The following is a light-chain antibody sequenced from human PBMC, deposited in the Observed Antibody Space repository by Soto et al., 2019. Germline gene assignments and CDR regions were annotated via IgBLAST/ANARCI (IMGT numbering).Light chain of an antibody. CDR2: DAS. V-gene: IGKV1-33*01. CDR1: QDISNY. CDR3: QQYDNLPLT. J-gene: IGKJ4*01. Sequence: DIQMTQSPSSLSASVGDRVTIPCQASQDISNYLNWYQQKPGKAPKLLIYDASNLETGVPSRFSGSGSGTDFAVTISSLQPEDIATYYCQQYDNLPLTFGGGTKVEIK.